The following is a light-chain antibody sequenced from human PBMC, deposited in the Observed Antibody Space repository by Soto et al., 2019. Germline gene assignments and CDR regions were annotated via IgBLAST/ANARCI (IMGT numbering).Light chain of an antibody. CDR2: QAS. CDR1: QSISVW. CDR3: QQYNSFPLS. J-gene: IGKJ4*01. V-gene: IGKV1-5*03. Sequence: DIQMTQSPSTLAASIGDKVTITCRASQSISVWLAWYQQKPGKVPELLISQASTLEGGVPSRFSGSGSGTECTLSISSLQPDDFATYYCQQYNSFPLSLGGGTNVGIK.